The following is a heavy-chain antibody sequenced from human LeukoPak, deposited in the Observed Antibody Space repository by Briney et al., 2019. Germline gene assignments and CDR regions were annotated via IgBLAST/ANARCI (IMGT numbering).Heavy chain of an antibody. J-gene: IGHJ3*02. V-gene: IGHV3-30*18. D-gene: IGHD3-22*01. Sequence: PGGSLRLSCAASGFTFSSYGMHWVRQAPGKGLEWVAVISYDGSNKYYADSVKGRFTISRDNSKNTLDLQMNSLRAEDTAMYYCAKVLRRYYDSSGSDAFDIWGQGTMVTVSS. CDR2: ISYDGSNK. CDR3: AKVLRRYYDSSGSDAFDI. CDR1: GFTFSSYG.